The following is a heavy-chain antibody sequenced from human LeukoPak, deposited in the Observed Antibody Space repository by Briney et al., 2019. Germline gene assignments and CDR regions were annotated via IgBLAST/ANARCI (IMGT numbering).Heavy chain of an antibody. CDR1: GGTFSSYA. J-gene: IGHJ4*02. Sequence: SVKVSCKASGGTFSSYAISWVRQAPGQGLEWMGGIIPIFGTANYAQKFQGRVTITADESTSTAYMELSSLRSEDTAVYYCARDDYYGSGSYYFDYWGQGTLVTFSS. V-gene: IGHV1-69*13. D-gene: IGHD3-10*01. CDR3: ARDDYYGSGSYYFDY. CDR2: IIPIFGTA.